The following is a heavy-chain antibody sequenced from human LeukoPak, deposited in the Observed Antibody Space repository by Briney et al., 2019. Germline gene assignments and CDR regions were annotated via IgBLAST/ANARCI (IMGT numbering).Heavy chain of an antibody. V-gene: IGHV3-53*01. Sequence: GGSLRLSCAASGFTVSTNYMSWVRQAPGKGLEWVSVIYSDGRTYYADSVRGRFTISRDNSKNTLYLQMNSLRAEDTAVYYCARDSGRFDVFDIWGQGTMVTVSS. D-gene: IGHD3-10*01. CDR2: IYSDGRT. CDR1: GFTVSTNY. CDR3: ARDSGRFDVFDI. J-gene: IGHJ3*02.